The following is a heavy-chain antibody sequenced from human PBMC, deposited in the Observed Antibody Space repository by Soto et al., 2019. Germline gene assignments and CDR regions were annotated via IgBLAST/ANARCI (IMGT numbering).Heavy chain of an antibody. J-gene: IGHJ4*02. V-gene: IGHV1-18*01. CDR1: GYTFTSYG. CDR3: ARVGVYDYVWGRRGIDY. D-gene: IGHD3-16*01. CDR2: ISAYNGNT. Sequence: QVQLVQSGAEVKKPGASVKVSCKASGYTFTSYGISWVRQAPGQGLEWMGWISAYNGNTNYAQKLQGRVTMTTDTSTSTAYMELRSLRSDDGAVYYCARVGVYDYVWGRRGIDYWGQGTLVTVSS.